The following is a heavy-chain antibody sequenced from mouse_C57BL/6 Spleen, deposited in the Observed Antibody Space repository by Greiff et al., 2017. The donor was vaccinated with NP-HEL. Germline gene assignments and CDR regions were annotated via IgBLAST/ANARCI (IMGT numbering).Heavy chain of an antibody. V-gene: IGHV1-61*01. CDR2: IYPSDSET. CDR3: ARRGFYGYYAMDY. CDR1: GYTFTSYW. D-gene: IGHD1-1*02. Sequence: QVQLQQPGAELVRPGSSVKLSCKASGYTFTSYWMDWVKQRPGQGLEWIGNIYPSDSETHYNQKFKDKATLTVDKSSSTAYMQLSSLTSEDSAVYYCARRGFYGYYAMDYWGQGTLVTVSS. J-gene: IGHJ4*01.